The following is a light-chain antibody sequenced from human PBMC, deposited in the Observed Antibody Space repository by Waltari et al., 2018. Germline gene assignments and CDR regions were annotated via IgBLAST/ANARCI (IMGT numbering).Light chain of an antibody. CDR3: QQYNNWPPT. Sequence: EIVMTQSPATLSVSPGERATLSCKASQSVTSILAWYQQKPGQAPRLLIYGTSTRATGIPDRFSGSGSGAEFTLTISSLRSEDFAVYYCQQYNNWPPTFGQGTKLEIK. V-gene: IGKV3-15*01. CDR2: GTS. CDR1: QSVTSI. J-gene: IGKJ2*01.